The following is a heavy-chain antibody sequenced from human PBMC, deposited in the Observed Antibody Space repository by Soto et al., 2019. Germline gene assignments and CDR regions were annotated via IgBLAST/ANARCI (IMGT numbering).Heavy chain of an antibody. CDR1: GGSISSYY. CDR2: IYYSGST. Sequence: QVQLQESGPGLVKPSETLSLTCTVSGGSISSYYWSWIRQPPGKGLEWIGYIYYSGSTNYNPSRKSRVTISLDTSKNQFSLTLSSVTAADTAVYYCARAKAPLSGSSWYWFDPWGQGTLVTVSS. D-gene: IGHD6-13*01. J-gene: IGHJ5*02. V-gene: IGHV4-59*08. CDR3: ARAKAPLSGSSWYWFDP.